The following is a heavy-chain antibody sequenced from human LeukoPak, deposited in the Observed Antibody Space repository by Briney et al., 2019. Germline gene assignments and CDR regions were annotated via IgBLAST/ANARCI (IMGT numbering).Heavy chain of an antibody. CDR1: GYTFNNFD. CDR2: MNPDSGNT. J-gene: IGHJ4*02. CDR3: TRTSYCDY. Sequence: GASVKVSCKASGYTFNNFDINWVRQATGQGLEWMGWMNPDSGNTGYAQKFQGRVTMTRNSSISTAYMELSDLRSEDTAIYYCTRTSYCDYWGQGILVTVSS. V-gene: IGHV1-8*01.